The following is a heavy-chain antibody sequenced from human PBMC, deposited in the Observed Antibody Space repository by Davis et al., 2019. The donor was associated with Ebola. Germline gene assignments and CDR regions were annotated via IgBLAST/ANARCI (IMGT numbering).Heavy chain of an antibody. CDR1: GFTSSSYA. J-gene: IGHJ4*02. V-gene: IGHV3-48*01. D-gene: IGHD5-24*01. Sequence: GESLKISCAASGFTSSSYAMNWVRQAPGKGLEWISSISSSSTNIFYADSVKGRFTVSRDNAKNSLFLQMNSLRGEDAAVYYCARDRRDGYNPFDYWGQGTLVTVSS. CDR3: ARDRRDGYNPFDY. CDR2: ISSSSTNI.